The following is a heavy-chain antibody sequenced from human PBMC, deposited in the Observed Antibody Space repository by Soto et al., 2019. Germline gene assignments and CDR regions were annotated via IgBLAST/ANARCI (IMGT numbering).Heavy chain of an antibody. J-gene: IGHJ4*02. D-gene: IGHD3-22*01. CDR1: GYSFGTSG. CDR3: ARAGQYYDSSGYAN. Sequence: QVTLVQSGTEVKKPGASMKVSCKASGYSFGTSGISWVRQAPGQGLEWMGWISAYNGNTNYEQKLQDRVTMTIDTSTNTAYLELRSLRSDDTAVYYCARAGQYYDSSGYANWGQGTLVTVSS. V-gene: IGHV1-18*01. CDR2: ISAYNGNT.